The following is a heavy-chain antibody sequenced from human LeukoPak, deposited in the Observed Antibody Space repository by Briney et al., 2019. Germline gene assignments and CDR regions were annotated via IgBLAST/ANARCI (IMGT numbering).Heavy chain of an antibody. Sequence: SETLSFTSTVYTGSSSSYYWSWIPHPPGQGLMWIVYIYYSETTYSNPSLNSRVTISVDSSNTPYSLLLSPVTDATTADYCWARDPSSSSEPYYFDYWGQGTLVTVSS. CDR1: TGSSSSYY. J-gene: IGHJ4*02. CDR3: ARDPSSSSEPYYFDY. D-gene: IGHD6-6*01. CDR2: IYYSETT. V-gene: IGHV4-59*12.